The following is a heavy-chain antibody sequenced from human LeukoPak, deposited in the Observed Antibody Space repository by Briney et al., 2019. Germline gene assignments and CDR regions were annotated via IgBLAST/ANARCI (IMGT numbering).Heavy chain of an antibody. V-gene: IGHV4-4*02. Sequence: PSGTLSLTCGVSSGSITNTNCWTWVRQPPGKGLEWIGEVNLQGSTNYNPSLMGRVAISVDTSENHISLQLTSVTAADTAVYYCAREGGPYRPLDYSGQGTLVTVSS. CDR1: SGSITNTNC. CDR3: AREGGPYRPLDY. CDR2: VNLQGST. J-gene: IGHJ4*02.